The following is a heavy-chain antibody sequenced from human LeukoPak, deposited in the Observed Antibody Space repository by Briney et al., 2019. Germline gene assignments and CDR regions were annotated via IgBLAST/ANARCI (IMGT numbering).Heavy chain of an antibody. Sequence: SETLSLTCTVSGGSISGYYWNWIRQPPGKGLEWVGYIYYSGSTNYSPSLKSRVTLSVDTSKNQFSLKLSSVTAADTAVYYCARVMRGADSGGYYGYYFDYWGQGTLVTVSS. J-gene: IGHJ4*02. CDR2: IYYSGST. CDR3: ARVMRGADSGGYYGYYFDY. D-gene: IGHD3-22*01. CDR1: GGSISGYY. V-gene: IGHV4-59*01.